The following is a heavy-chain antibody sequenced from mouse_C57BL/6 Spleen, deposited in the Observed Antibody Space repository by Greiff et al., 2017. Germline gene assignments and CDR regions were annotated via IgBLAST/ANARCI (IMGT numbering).Heavy chain of an antibody. Sequence: QVQLQQSGAELARPGASVKLSCKASGYTFTSYGISWVKQRTGQGLEWIGEIYPRSGNTYYNEKFKGKATLTADKSSSTAYMELRSLTSEDSAVYFCARLTVRDWFAYWGQGTLVTVSA. J-gene: IGHJ3*01. CDR2: IYPRSGNT. D-gene: IGHD3-3*01. CDR1: GYTFTSYG. CDR3: ARLTVRDWFAY. V-gene: IGHV1-81*01.